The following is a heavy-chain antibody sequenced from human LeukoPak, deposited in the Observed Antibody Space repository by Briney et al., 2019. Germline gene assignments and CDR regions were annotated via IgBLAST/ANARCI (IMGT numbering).Heavy chain of an antibody. V-gene: IGHV3-15*01. CDR2: IKSKTDGGTT. CDR1: GFTFSNAW. J-gene: IGHJ4*02. D-gene: IGHD3-22*01. Sequence: GGSLRLSCAASGFTFSNAWMSWVRQAPGKGLEWVGRIKSKTDGGTTDYAAPVKGRFTISRDDSKNTLYLQMNSLKTEDTAVYYCTTDLRGRLITMIVVSPDDYWGQGTLATVSS. CDR3: TTDLRGRLITMIVVSPDDY.